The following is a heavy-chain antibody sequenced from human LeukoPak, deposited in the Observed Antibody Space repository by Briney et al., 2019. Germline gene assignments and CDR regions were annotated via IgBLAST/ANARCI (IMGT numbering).Heavy chain of an antibody. Sequence: PGGSLRLSCAASGFTFSTYAMHWVRQPPGKGLEWVSAISGSGGATYHADADSVKVRFIISRDNSKNTLYLQINSLRVEDTAVYYCAKDGYNCDSSGHFDYWGQGTLVTVSS. CDR3: AKDGYNCDSSGHFDY. J-gene: IGHJ4*02. V-gene: IGHV3-23*01. CDR2: ISGSGGAT. CDR1: GFTFSTYA. D-gene: IGHD3-22*01.